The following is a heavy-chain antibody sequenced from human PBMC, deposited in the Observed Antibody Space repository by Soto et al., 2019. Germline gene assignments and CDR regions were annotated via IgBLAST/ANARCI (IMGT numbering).Heavy chain of an antibody. D-gene: IGHD5-12*01. CDR2: ISGSGGST. J-gene: IGHJ6*03. CDR1: GFTFSSYA. CDR3: ARSSDSGYDYYYYYYMDV. Sequence: EVQLLESGGGLVQPGGSLRLSCAASGFTFSSYAMSWVRQAPGKGLEWVSAISGSGGSTYYADSVKGRFTISRDNSKNTLYLQMNNLRAEDTAVYYCARSSDSGYDYYYYYYMDVWGKGTTVTVSS. V-gene: IGHV3-23*01.